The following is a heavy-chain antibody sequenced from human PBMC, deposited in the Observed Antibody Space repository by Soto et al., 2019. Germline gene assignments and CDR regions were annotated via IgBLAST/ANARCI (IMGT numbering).Heavy chain of an antibody. V-gene: IGHV1-69*13. CDR3: ARALLTYYYDSSGYYSFDY. Sequence: SVKVSCKASGGTFSSYAISWVRQAPGQGLELMGGIIPIFGTANYAQKFQGRVTITADESTSTAYMELSSLRSEDTAVYYCARALLTYYYDSSGYYSFDYWGQGTLVTVYS. CDR2: IIPIFGTA. J-gene: IGHJ4*02. D-gene: IGHD3-22*01. CDR1: GGTFSSYA.